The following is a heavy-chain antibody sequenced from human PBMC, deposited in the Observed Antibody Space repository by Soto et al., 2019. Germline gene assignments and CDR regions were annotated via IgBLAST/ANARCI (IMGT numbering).Heavy chain of an antibody. Sequence: SQTLSLTCAISGDSVSSNSAAWNWIRQSPSRGLEWLGRTYYRSKWYNDYAVSVKSRITINPDTSKNQFSLQLNSVTPEDTAVYYCARDRWANWNSPYSYNWFDPWGQGTLVTVSS. J-gene: IGHJ5*02. V-gene: IGHV6-1*01. D-gene: IGHD1-7*01. CDR3: ARDRWANWNSPYSYNWFDP. CDR1: GDSVSSNSAA. CDR2: TYYRSKWYN.